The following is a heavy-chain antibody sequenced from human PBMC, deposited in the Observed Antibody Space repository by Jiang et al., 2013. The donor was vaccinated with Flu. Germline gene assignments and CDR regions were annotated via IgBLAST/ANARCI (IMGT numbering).Heavy chain of an antibody. D-gene: IGHD2-15*01. CDR3: ARRFCSGGSCYPTAFDY. V-gene: IGHV3-11*06. CDR1: GFTFSDYY. Sequence: GGSLRLSCAASGFTFSDYYMNWIRQAPGTGLEWVSYISNSGSYTHYADSVKGRFTISRDNAKNSLYLQMNSLRAEDTAVYYCARRFCSGGSCYPTAFDYWGQGTLVTVSS. CDR2: ISNSGSYT. J-gene: IGHJ4*02.